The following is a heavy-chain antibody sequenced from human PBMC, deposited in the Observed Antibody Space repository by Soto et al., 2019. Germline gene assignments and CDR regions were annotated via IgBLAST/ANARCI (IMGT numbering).Heavy chain of an antibody. V-gene: IGHV3-9*01. Sequence: SLRLSCAASGFTFDDYAMHWVRQAPGKGLEWVSGISWNSGSIGCADSVKGRFTISRDNAKNSLYLQMNSLRAEDTALYYCAKGITIFDYGMDVWGQGTTVTVSS. CDR3: AKGITIFDYGMDV. J-gene: IGHJ6*02. D-gene: IGHD3-3*01. CDR1: GFTFDDYA. CDR2: ISWNSGSI.